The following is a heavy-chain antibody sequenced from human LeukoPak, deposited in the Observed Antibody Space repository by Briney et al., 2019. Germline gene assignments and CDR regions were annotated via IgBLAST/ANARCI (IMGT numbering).Heavy chain of an antibody. CDR1: GFILKNAW. V-gene: IGHV3-30*02. CDR3: AKDAAGSSSPGGLVDY. CDR2: IRYEGTDK. Sequence: GGSLRLSCAASGFILKNAWMHWVRQAPGKGLEWVAFIRYEGTDKYYADSVKGRSTISRDNSKNTLYLEKNSLRTDDTAVYYCAKDAAGSSSPGGLVDYWGQGTLVTVSS. D-gene: IGHD6-6*01. J-gene: IGHJ4*02.